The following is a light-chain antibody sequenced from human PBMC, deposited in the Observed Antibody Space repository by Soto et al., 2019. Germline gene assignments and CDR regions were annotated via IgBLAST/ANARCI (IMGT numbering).Light chain of an antibody. CDR1: SSDIGGYDY. V-gene: IGLV2-14*01. CDR3: SSYTTTNTHVI. Sequence: QSALTQPASVSGSPGQTITISCSGSSSDIGGYDYVSWYQHHPGKAPKLLIYGVDNRPSGVSDRFSGSKSGNTASLTIFGLQAEDEADYYCSSYTTTNTHVIFGGGTKVTVL. J-gene: IGLJ2*01. CDR2: GVD.